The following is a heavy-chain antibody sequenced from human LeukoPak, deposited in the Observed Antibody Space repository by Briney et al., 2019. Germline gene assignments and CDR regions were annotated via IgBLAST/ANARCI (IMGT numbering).Heavy chain of an antibody. Sequence: PGGSLRLSCTGSGFTFGEYAMSWVRQAPGKGLEWVGLIRSKAYGGTTEYAASVKGRFTISRDDSKSIAYLQMNSLKPEDTAVYYCTSPGGYWGQGTLVTVSS. D-gene: IGHD3-16*01. CDR2: IRSKAYGGTT. CDR3: TSPGGY. J-gene: IGHJ4*02. CDR1: GFTFGEYA. V-gene: IGHV3-49*04.